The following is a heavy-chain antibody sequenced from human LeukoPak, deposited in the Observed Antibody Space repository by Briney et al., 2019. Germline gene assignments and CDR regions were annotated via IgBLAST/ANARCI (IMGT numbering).Heavy chain of an antibody. V-gene: IGHV3-23*01. D-gene: IGHD1-26*01. CDR1: GFTFSSYA. J-gene: IGHJ4*02. CDR3: AKSLYSGSYRALGY. CDR2: ISGSGGST. Sequence: RAGGSLRLSCAASGFTFSSYAMSWVRQAPGKGLEWVSTISGSGGSTYYADSVKGRFTIPRDNSKNTLYLQMNSLRAEDTAVYYCAKSLYSGSYRALGYWGQGTLVTVSS.